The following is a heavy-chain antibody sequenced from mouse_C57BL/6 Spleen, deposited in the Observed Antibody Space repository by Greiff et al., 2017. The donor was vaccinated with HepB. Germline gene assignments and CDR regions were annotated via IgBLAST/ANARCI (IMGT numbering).Heavy chain of an antibody. CDR2: IDPANGNT. CDR3: ARDYGSSYGYYAMDY. D-gene: IGHD1-1*01. Sequence: EVQGVESVAELVRPGASVKLSCTASGFNIKNTYMHWVKQRPEQGLEWIGRIDPANGNTKYAPKFQGKATITADTSSNTAYLQLSSLTSEDTAIYYCARDYGSSYGYYAMDYWGQGTSVTVSS. V-gene: IGHV14-3*01. CDR1: GFNIKNTY. J-gene: IGHJ4*01.